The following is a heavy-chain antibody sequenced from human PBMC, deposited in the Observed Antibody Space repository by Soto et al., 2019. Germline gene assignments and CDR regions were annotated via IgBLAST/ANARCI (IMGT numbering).Heavy chain of an antibody. CDR3: TRRGGYCSSTNCPNWFDP. CDR1: GFTFSGSA. V-gene: IGHV3-73*01. Sequence: GGSLRLSCAASGFTFSGSAMHWVRQASGKGLEWVGRIRSKSNSYATAYAASVKGRFTISRDDSKNTAYLQMNSLKSEDTAVYYCTRRGGYCSSTNCPNWFDPWGQGTLVTVSS. J-gene: IGHJ5*02. D-gene: IGHD2-2*01. CDR2: IRSKSNSYAT.